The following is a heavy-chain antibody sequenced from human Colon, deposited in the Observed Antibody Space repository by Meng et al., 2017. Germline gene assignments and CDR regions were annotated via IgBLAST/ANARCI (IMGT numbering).Heavy chain of an antibody. CDR3: ARSGSSGWIDY. Sequence: VQLQHSAPGLVKRSQTLSRPCAISGDSVASNSAAWNGIRQSPSRGLEWLGRTYYRSKWYNGYAVSVKSRITINPDTSKNQFSLQLNSVTPEYTAMYYCARSGSSGWIDYWGQGTLVTVSS. J-gene: IGHJ4*02. CDR2: TYYRSKWYN. D-gene: IGHD6-19*01. CDR1: GDSVASNSAA. V-gene: IGHV6-1*01.